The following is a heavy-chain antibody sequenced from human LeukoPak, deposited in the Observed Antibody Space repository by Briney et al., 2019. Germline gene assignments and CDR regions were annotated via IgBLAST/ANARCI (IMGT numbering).Heavy chain of an antibody. J-gene: IGHJ6*02. CDR3: AREKGNYGDYYYGMDV. Sequence: ASVKVSCKASGYTFTSYYMHWVRQAPGQGLEWMGWINPNSGGTNYAQKFQGRVTMTRDTSISTAYMELSRLRSDDTAVYYCAREKGNYGDYYYGMDVWGQGTTVTVSS. V-gene: IGHV1-2*02. CDR2: INPNSGGT. CDR1: GYTFTSYY. D-gene: IGHD4-17*01.